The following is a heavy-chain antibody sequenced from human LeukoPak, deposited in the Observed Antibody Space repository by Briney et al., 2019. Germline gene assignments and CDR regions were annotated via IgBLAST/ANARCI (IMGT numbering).Heavy chain of an antibody. Sequence: GGSLRLSCAASGFTFSSCAMSWVRQAPGKGLEWVSAISGSGGSTYYADSVKGRFTISRDNSKNTLYLQMNSLRAEDTAVYYCAKDSTYSAVAGTSYWGQGTLVTVSS. CDR2: ISGSGGST. V-gene: IGHV3-23*01. J-gene: IGHJ4*02. CDR3: AKDSTYSAVAGTSY. D-gene: IGHD6-19*01. CDR1: GFTFSSCA.